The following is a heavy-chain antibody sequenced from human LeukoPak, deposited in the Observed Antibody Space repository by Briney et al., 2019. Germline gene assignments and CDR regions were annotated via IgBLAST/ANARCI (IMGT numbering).Heavy chain of an antibody. CDR1: GFTFSSNG. J-gene: IGHJ6*03. Sequence: GGSLRLSCAASGFTFSSNGMHWVRQAPGKGLEWVAVIWYGGSNKYYADSVKGRFTISRDNSKNTLYLQMNSLRAEDTAVYYCAKAGYYGSGSRHNYYYYHMDVWGKGTTVTVSS. CDR2: IWYGGSNK. CDR3: AKAGYYGSGSRHNYYYYHMDV. V-gene: IGHV3-30*02. D-gene: IGHD3-10*01.